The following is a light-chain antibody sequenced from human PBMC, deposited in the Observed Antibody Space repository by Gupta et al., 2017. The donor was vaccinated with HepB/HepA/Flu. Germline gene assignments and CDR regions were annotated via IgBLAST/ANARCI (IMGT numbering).Light chain of an antibody. Sequence: VLPQSPGTLSLSPGERATLSCRASQSGSSSYLAWYQQQPGQAPRLLIYGASSRATGIPDRFSGSGSGTDLNFTISSLEPEDGAFDYCQQYDSSTRTFGQGTKVEIK. V-gene: IGKV3-20*01. CDR1: QSGSSSY. J-gene: IGKJ1*01. CDR3: QQYDSSTRT. CDR2: GAS.